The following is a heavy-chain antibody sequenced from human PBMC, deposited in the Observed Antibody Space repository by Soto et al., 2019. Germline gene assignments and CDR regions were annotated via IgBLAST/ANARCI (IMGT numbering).Heavy chain of an antibody. CDR1: GFTLSNYW. CDR2: ISSDGSST. V-gene: IGHV3-74*01. Sequence: EVQLVESGGGLVQPGGSLRLSCAASGFTLSNYWMHWARQAPGKGLVWVSRISSDGSSTNYADSVKGRFTISRDNAKNTLHMQMNSLRAEETAVYYCARVPYCSSSSCYSYFDGWGQGTLVTVSS. J-gene: IGHJ4*02. D-gene: IGHD2-2*01. CDR3: ARVPYCSSSSCYSYFDG.